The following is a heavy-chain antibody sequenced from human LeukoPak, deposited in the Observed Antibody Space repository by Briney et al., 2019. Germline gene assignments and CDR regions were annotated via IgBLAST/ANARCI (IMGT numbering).Heavy chain of an antibody. CDR1: GYTFTSYY. V-gene: IGHV1-46*01. Sequence: ASVTVSCKASGYTFTSYYMHGLRQDPGQGLEWMGIINPSGGSTSYAQKFQGRVTMTRDMSTSTVYMELSSLRSEDTAVYYCARDGVAELMSALDYWGQGILVTVSS. CDR2: INPSGGST. CDR3: ARDGVAELMSALDY. D-gene: IGHD1-26*01. J-gene: IGHJ4*02.